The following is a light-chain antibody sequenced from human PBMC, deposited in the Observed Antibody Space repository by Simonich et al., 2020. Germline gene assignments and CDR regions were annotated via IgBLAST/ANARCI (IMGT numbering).Light chain of an antibody. CDR1: SSDVWSYNL. CDR3: CSYAGSYTLV. Sequence: QSALTQPASVSGSPGQSITISCTGTSSDVWSYNLVSWYQQHPGKAPKLMIYEGSKRPSGVSNRFSGSKSGNTASLTISGLQAEDEADYYCCSYAGSYTLVFGGGTKLTVL. V-gene: IGLV2-23*01. J-gene: IGLJ2*01. CDR2: EGS.